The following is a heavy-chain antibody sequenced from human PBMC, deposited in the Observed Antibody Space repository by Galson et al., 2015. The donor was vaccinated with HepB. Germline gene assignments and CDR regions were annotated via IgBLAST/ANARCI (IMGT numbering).Heavy chain of an antibody. Sequence: QSGAEVKKPGESLRISCTGSGYSFTSYWISWVRQMPGKGLEWMGRIDPSDSYTNYSPSFQGHVTSSADKSISTAYLQWSSLKASDTAMYYCARRHGSSWPEIDYWGQGTLVTVSS. CDR2: IDPSDSYT. J-gene: IGHJ4*02. CDR1: GYSFTSYW. CDR3: ARRHGSSWPEIDY. V-gene: IGHV5-10-1*01. D-gene: IGHD6-13*01.